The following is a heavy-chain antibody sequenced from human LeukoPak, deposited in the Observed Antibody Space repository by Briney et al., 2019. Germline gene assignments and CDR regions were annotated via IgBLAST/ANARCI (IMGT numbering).Heavy chain of an antibody. Sequence: SETLSLTCIVSGGSITSDYWTWIRQTPGKGLEWIGHIYYSGDTNYNPSLRSRATISVDTSKNQFSLKLSSVTAADTAVYYCARETGSGSCRNFDYWGQGTLVTVSS. D-gene: IGHD1-26*01. CDR1: GGSITSDY. V-gene: IGHV4-59*12. CDR2: IYYSGDT. CDR3: ARETGSGSCRNFDY. J-gene: IGHJ4*02.